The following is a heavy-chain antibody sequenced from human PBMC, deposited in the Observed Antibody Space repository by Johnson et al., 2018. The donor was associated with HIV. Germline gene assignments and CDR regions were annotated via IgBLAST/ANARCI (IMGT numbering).Heavy chain of an antibody. V-gene: IGHV3-9*01. J-gene: IGHJ3*02. CDR1: GFTFDDYA. D-gene: IGHD3-22*01. CDR2: ISWNGGSI. Sequence: VQLVESGGGLVQPGRSMRLSCAASGFTFDDYAMHWVRQAPGKGLEWVSGISWNGGSIGYADSVKGRFTISRDNAKSSLFLQMNSLRAEDTAVYYCARAPYYDGSAYYREYALDIWGQGTMVTVSS. CDR3: ARAPYYDGSAYYREYALDI.